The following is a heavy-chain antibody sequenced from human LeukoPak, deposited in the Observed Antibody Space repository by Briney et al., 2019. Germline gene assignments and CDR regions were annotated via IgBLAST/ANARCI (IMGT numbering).Heavy chain of an antibody. V-gene: IGHV1-24*01. J-gene: IGHJ6*02. CDR3: ATDNPMLRGVIMSYYYYGMDV. Sequence: ASVKVSCKVSGYTLTELSIHWVRQAPGKGLEWRGGFDPEDGETIYEQKFQGRVTLTEDTSTDTDYMELSSLRSEDTAVYYCATDNPMLRGVIMSYYYYGMDVWGQGTTVTVSS. D-gene: IGHD3-10*01. CDR2: FDPEDGET. CDR1: GYTLTELS.